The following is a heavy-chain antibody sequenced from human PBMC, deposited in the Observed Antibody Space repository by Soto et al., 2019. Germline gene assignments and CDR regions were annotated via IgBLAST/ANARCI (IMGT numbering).Heavy chain of an antibody. Sequence: QVQLQESGPGLVKPSETLSLTCSVSGGSISSYYWSWIRQPPGKGLEWIAYIYYSGTSYNPSLKSPFSISLATAKNQFSLKLSSVTAADTAVDYCARTYDGSGPNSGGYAFDIWGQGTMVTVSS. V-gene: IGHV4-59*01. CDR1: GGSISSYY. CDR2: IYYSGT. J-gene: IGHJ3*02. D-gene: IGHD3-22*01. CDR3: ARTYDGSGPNSGGYAFDI.